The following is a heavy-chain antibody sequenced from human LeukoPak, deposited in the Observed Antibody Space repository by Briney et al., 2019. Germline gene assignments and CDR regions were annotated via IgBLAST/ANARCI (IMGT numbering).Heavy chain of an antibody. CDR3: ARVPWRQQLVSGWFDP. CDR1: GYTFTSYG. D-gene: IGHD6-13*01. V-gene: IGHV1-18*01. J-gene: IGHJ5*02. CDR2: ISAYNGNT. Sequence: ASVKVSCKASGYTFTSYGISWVRQAPGQGLEWMGWISAYNGNTNYAQKLQGRVTMTTDTSTSTAYMELRSLRSDDTAVYYCARVPWRQQLVSGWFDPWGQGTLVTVSS.